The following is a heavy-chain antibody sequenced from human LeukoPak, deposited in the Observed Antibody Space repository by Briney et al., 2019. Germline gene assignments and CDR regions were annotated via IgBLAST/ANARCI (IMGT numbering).Heavy chain of an antibody. J-gene: IGHJ1*01. Sequence: QSGGSLRLSCAASGFTVSSNYMSWVRQAPGKGLEWVSVIYSGGSTYYADSVKGRFTISRDNSKNTLYLQMNSLRAEDTAVYYCAKDQIGYCGGDCYSVYFQHWGQGTLVTVSS. D-gene: IGHD2-21*02. CDR1: GFTVSSNY. CDR3: AKDQIGYCGGDCYSVYFQH. CDR2: IYSGGST. V-gene: IGHV3-53*01.